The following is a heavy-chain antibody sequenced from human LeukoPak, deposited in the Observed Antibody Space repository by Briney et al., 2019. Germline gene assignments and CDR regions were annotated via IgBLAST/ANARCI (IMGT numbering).Heavy chain of an antibody. CDR3: ARDNRGDIAVAGTGDY. D-gene: IGHD6-19*01. J-gene: IGHJ4*02. CDR2: ISYDGNNK. V-gene: IGHV3-30-3*01. CDR1: GFTFSDYA. Sequence: GGSLRLSCAASGFTFSDYAMSWVRQPPGKGLEWVAVISYDGNNKYYADSVNGRFTIPRDNSKSTLYLQMNTVRAEDTALYYCARDNRGDIAVAGTGDYWGRGTPVTVSS.